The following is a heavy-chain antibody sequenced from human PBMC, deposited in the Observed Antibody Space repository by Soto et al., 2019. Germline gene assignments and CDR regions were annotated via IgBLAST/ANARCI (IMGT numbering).Heavy chain of an antibody. CDR3: VSGTYFADDVYDM. J-gene: IGHJ3*02. CDR1: GFIFNNYA. Sequence: GGSLRLSCAASGFIFNNYAMSWVRQTPGQGLEWVSGIRGAGGGTNYTDSVKGRFTISRDNAKNSLYLQMNSLRVDDTAVYYCVSGTYFADDVYDMWGQGTKVTVSS. V-gene: IGHV3-23*01. CDR2: IRGAGGGT. D-gene: IGHD1-26*01.